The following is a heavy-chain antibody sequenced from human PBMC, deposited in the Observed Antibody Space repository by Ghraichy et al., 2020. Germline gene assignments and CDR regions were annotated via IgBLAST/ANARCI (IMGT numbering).Heavy chain of an antibody. Sequence: SDTLSLTCTVSGYSISSGYYWGWIRQPPGKGLEWIASTYHSGSTSYNPSLKSRVTISVDTSKNQFSLNLNSVTAADTAVYYCARDSGFGVFYFDPWGPGTLITVSS. D-gene: IGHD3-10*01. CDR3: ARDSGFGVFYFDP. J-gene: IGHJ4*02. CDR1: GYSISSGYY. V-gene: IGHV4-38-2*02. CDR2: TYHSGST.